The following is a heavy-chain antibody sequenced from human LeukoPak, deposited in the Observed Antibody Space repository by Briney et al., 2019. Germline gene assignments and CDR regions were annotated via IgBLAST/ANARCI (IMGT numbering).Heavy chain of an antibody. D-gene: IGHD2-15*01. CDR3: AKDHRVGQLLLLP. CDR1: GFTFSSYA. CDR2: ISGGGGST. Sequence: GGSLRLSCAASGFTFSSYAMTWVRQAPGMGLEWVSTISGGGGSTYYADSVKGRFTISRDNSKNTLYPQMNNPRAEDTAVYYCAKDHRVGQLLLLPWGQGTLVTVSS. J-gene: IGHJ5*02. V-gene: IGHV3-23*01.